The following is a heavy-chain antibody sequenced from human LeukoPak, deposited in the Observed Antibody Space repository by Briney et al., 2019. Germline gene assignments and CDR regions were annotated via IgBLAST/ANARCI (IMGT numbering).Heavy chain of an antibody. J-gene: IGHJ4*02. CDR3: TRHPPGAAAGTY. CDR1: GFTFSNAW. Sequence: TGGSLRLSCAASGFTFSNAWMSWLRQAPGKGLEWVGRIKSKTDGGTTDYAAPVKGRFTISRDDSKNTLYLRMNSLKTEDTAVYYCTRHPPGAAAGTYWGQGTLVTVSS. CDR2: IKSKTDGGTT. D-gene: IGHD6-13*01. V-gene: IGHV3-15*01.